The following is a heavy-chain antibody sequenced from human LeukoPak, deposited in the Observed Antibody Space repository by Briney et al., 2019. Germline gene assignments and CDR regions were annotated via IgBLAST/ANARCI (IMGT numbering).Heavy chain of an antibody. CDR3: TKDGDYYDSSGYWSTPDAFDI. D-gene: IGHD3-22*01. CDR2: IWHDGSNK. CDR1: GFTFSTYG. J-gene: IGHJ3*02. V-gene: IGHV3-30*02. Sequence: TGGSLRLSCAASGFTFSTYGMHWVRQAPGKGLEWVAIIWHDGSNKYYADSVKGRFTISRDNSKNTLYLQMNSLRAEDTAVYYCTKDGDYYDSSGYWSTPDAFDIWGQGTMVTVSS.